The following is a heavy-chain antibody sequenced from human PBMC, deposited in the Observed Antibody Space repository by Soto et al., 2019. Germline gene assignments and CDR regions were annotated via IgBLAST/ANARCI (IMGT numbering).Heavy chain of an antibody. CDR3: ARDDTTGLLEF. J-gene: IGHJ4*02. CDR1: TDSMRTYS. CDR2: VYHTGRT. Sequence: QVQLQESGPGLVRPAETLSLICSVSTDSMRTYSWTWIRQSPGKGLEWIGYVYHTGRTEYNPSLESRVTISIAMSKKQFSLQRTSVTAADTAVYFCARDDTTGLLEFWGKGTLVTVSS. V-gene: IGHV4-59*01.